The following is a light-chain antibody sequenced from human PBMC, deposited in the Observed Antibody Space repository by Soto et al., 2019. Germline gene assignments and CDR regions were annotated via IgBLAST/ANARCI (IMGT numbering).Light chain of an antibody. CDR3: CSYAGSSTYV. CDR2: EVS. CDR1: SSDVGSYNL. Sequence: PALNQPASVTGSPGQSSTISCNGTSSDVGSYNLVSWYQQHPGKAPKLMIYEVSKRPSGVSNRFSGSKSGNTASLTISGLQAEDEADYYCCSYAGSSTYVFGTGTKVTVL. J-gene: IGLJ1*01. V-gene: IGLV2-23*02.